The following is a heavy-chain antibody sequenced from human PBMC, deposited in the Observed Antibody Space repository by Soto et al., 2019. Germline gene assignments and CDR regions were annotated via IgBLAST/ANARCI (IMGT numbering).Heavy chain of an antibody. D-gene: IGHD1-1*01. CDR1: GFTFSTYD. CDR3: VRSGTARLLRHYWFDS. CDR2: ITTSSSYI. Sequence: EVQLVESGGGLVKPGGSLRLSCAASGFTFSTYDMNWVRQAPGKGLEWVSSITTSSSYIYYGDSLRGRFTISRDNAKNSLFLQMISLRVEDTAVYYCVRSGTARLLRHYWFDSWGQGTLVTVSS. V-gene: IGHV3-21*01. J-gene: IGHJ5*01.